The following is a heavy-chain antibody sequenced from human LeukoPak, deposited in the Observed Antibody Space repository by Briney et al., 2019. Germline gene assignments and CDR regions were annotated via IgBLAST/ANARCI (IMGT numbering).Heavy chain of an antibody. CDR2: IRAYNGNT. J-gene: IGHJ4*02. CDR1: GYTFTSYG. V-gene: IGHV1-18*01. CDR3: ARDGVAVAHSNDS. D-gene: IGHD6-19*01. Sequence: GASVKVSCKASGYTFTSYGISWVRQAPGQGLEWMGWIRAYNGNTNYAQKLQGRVTMTTATSTSTAYMALRSLRSDDSAVYYCARDGVAVAHSNDSCGEGTLVTVSS.